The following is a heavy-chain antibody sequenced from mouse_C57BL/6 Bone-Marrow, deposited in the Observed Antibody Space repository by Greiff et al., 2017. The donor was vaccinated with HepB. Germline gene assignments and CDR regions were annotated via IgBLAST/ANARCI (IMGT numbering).Heavy chain of an antibody. J-gene: IGHJ1*03. CDR1: GYSFTGYY. CDR2: INPSTGGT. Sequence: DVKLQESGPELVKPGASVKISCKASGYSFTGYYMNWVKQSPEKSLEWIGEINPSTGGTTYNQKFKAKATLTVDKSSSTAYMQLKSLTSEDSAVYYCARRALPWYFDVWGTGTTVTVSS. CDR3: ARRALPWYFDV. D-gene: IGHD5-5*01. V-gene: IGHV1-42*01.